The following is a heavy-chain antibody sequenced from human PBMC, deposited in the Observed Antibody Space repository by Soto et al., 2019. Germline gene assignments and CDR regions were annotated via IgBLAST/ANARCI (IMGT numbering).Heavy chain of an antibody. J-gene: IGHJ5*02. CDR1: GGSTSSGDYY. CDR3: AGSTSSYNWFDP. V-gene: IGHV4-30-4*01. Sequence: SETLSLTCTVSGGSTSSGDYYWSWIRQPPGKGLEWIGYIYYSGSTYYNPSLKSRVTISVDTSKNQFSLKLSSVTAADTAVYYCAGSTSSYNWFDPWGQGTLVTVSS. D-gene: IGHD2-2*01. CDR2: IYYSGST.